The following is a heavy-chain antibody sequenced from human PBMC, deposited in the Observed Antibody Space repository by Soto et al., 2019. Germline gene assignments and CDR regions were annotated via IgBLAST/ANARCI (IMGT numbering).Heavy chain of an antibody. V-gene: IGHV3-30-3*01. CDR2: MSYDGSNK. Sequence: QVQLVESGGGVVQPGRSLRLSCAASGFTFSSYAMHWVRRAPGKGLEWMAVMSYDGSNKYYADSVKGRFTISRDNSKNPLYLQMNSLRPEDTALYYGARGGGAYWGQGTLVIVSS. CDR1: GFTFSSYA. D-gene: IGHD3-16*01. J-gene: IGHJ4*02. CDR3: ARGGGAY.